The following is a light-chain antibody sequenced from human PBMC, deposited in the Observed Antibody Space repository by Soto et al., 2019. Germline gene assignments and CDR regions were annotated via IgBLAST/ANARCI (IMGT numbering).Light chain of an antibody. Sequence: SALTQPASVSGSPGQSITLSCTGTSSDVGSYNLVSWYQQHPGKAPKLMIYEGSKRPSGVSNRFSGSKSGNTASLTISGLQAEDEADYYCCSYAGSSTFVFGGGTKLTVL. J-gene: IGLJ2*01. CDR2: EGS. V-gene: IGLV2-23*03. CDR1: SSDVGSYNL. CDR3: CSYAGSSTFV.